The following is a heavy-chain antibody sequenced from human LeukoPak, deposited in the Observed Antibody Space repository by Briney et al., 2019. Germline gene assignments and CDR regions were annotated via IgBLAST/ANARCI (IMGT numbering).Heavy chain of an antibody. CDR1: GGSISSGHYF. D-gene: IGHD1-7*01. CDR2: FYTSGNT. J-gene: IGHJ5*02. V-gene: IGHV4-61*02. CDR3: ATEPPTPKTIAGAEHWFDP. Sequence: SETLSLTCTVSGGSISSGHYFWSWIRQPAGKGLEWIGRFYTSGNTNYNPSLKSRVTISVDTSKNQFSLKLSSVTAADTAVYYCATEPPTPKTIAGAEHWFDPWGQGTLVTVSS.